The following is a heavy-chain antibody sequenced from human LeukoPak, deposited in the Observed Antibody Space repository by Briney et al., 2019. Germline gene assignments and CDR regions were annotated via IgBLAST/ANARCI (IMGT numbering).Heavy chain of an antibody. Sequence: SVKVSCKASGYTFTSYAMNWVRQAPGQGLEWMGGIIPNFGTTNNAQKFQGRVTITADESTRTAYLELSSLRSEDTAEYYCASSNGPVGATDQDSYYYYYMDVWGKGTTVTVSS. J-gene: IGHJ6*03. V-gene: IGHV1-69*13. CDR1: GYTFTSYA. CDR2: IIPNFGTT. CDR3: ASSNGPVGATDQDSYYYYYMDV. D-gene: IGHD1-26*01.